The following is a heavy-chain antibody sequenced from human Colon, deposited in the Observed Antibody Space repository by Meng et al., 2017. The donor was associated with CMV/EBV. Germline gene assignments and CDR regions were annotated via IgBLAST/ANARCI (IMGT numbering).Heavy chain of an antibody. Sequence: SETLSLTCIVSGDSINGYYWSWIRQPPGKRLEWIGYFFSSGSTKYNPSLKSRATISIDKSKNQFSLKLTSVTAADTAIYYCARGHSSFDYWGQGILVTSPQ. V-gene: IGHV4-59*12. CDR2: FFSSGST. D-gene: IGHD6-19*01. J-gene: IGHJ4*02. CDR1: GDSINGYY. CDR3: ARGHSSFDY.